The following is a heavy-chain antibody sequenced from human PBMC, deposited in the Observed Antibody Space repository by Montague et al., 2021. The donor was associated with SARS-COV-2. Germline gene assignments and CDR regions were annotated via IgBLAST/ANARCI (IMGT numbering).Heavy chain of an antibody. CDR3: ARRLVATEVYYFDY. D-gene: IGHD5-12*01. CDR1: GYSFTSYW. V-gene: IGHV5-51*01. Sequence: QSVSEVKTPGESLKISCKGSGYSFTSYWIGWVRQMPGKGLEWMGIIYPGDSDTRYSPSFQGQVTISADKSTSTAYLQWSSLKASDTAMYYCARRLVATEVYYFDYWGQGTLVTVSS. CDR2: IYPGDSDT. J-gene: IGHJ4*02.